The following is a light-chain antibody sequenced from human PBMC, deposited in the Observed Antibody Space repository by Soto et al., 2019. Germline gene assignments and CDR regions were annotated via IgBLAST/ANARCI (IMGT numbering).Light chain of an antibody. CDR1: SSDVGGYNY. J-gene: IGLJ1*01. CDR2: EVY. V-gene: IGLV2-8*01. CDR3: SSYVGTNSYV. Sequence: SVLTQPPSASGSPGQSVTISCTGTSSDVGGYNYVSLYQHHPGKAPKLIIYEVYKRPSGVPDRFSGSKSGNTAALTVSGLQAEDEADYYCSSYVGTNSYVFGTGTKVTVL.